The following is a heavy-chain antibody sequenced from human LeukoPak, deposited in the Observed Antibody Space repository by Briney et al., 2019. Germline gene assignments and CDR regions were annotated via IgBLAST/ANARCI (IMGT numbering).Heavy chain of an antibody. D-gene: IGHD6-13*01. CDR1: GFTFSSYS. Sequence: PGGSLRLSCAASGFTFSSYSMNWVRQAPGKGLEWVSSISSSSSYIYYADSVKGRFTISRDNAKNSLYLQMNSLRAEDTAVYYCASGARILAAAGTVYWGQGTLVTVSS. J-gene: IGHJ4*02. CDR3: ASGARILAAAGTVY. V-gene: IGHV3-21*01. CDR2: ISSSSSYI.